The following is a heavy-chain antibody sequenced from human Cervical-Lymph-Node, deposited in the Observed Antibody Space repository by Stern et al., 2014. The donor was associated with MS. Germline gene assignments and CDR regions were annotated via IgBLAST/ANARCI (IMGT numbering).Heavy chain of an antibody. CDR3: AKDGPGGYGMDV. CDR2: ISYDGSNK. J-gene: IGHJ6*02. Sequence: QVQLVQSGGGVVQPGRSLRLSCAASGFTFSSYGMHWVRQAPGKGLEWVAVISYDGSNKYYADSVKGRFTISRDNSKNTLYLQMNSLRAEDTAVYYCAKDGPGGYGMDVWGQGTTVTVSS. CDR1: GFTFSSYG. D-gene: IGHD1-14*01. V-gene: IGHV3-30*18.